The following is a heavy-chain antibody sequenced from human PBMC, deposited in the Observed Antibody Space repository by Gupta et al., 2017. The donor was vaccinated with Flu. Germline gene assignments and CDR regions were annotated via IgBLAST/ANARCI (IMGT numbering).Heavy chain of an antibody. J-gene: IGHJ4*02. CDR1: GFTFSSYG. CDR2: ISFSSSSI. V-gene: IGHV3-48*02. Sequence: EVQLVESGGGLVQPGGSLRLSCAASGFTFSSYGMNWVRQAPGKGLEWVSYISFSSSSIYYADSVKGRFTISRDNAKNSLYLQMHSLRDEDTAVYYCARNYYDSTGGMGGQGTLVTVSS. D-gene: IGHD3-22*01. CDR3: ARNYYDSTGGM.